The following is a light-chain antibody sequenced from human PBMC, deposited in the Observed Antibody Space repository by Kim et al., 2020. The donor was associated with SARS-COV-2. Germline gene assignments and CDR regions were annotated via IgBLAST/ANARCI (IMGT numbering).Light chain of an antibody. CDR1: SSDVGGYNY. V-gene: IGLV2-14*03. J-gene: IGLJ3*02. CDR2: DVS. CDR3: SSYTSSSPWV. Sequence: GQSIPISCTGTSSDVGGYNYVPWYQQHPGKAPKLMIYDVSNRPSGVSNRFSGSKSGNTASLTISGLQAEDEADYYCSSYTSSSPWVFGGGTQLTVL.